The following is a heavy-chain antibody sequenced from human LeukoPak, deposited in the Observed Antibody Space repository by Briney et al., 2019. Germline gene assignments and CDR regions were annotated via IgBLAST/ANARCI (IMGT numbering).Heavy chain of an antibody. D-gene: IGHD6-6*01. J-gene: IGHJ6*02. CDR2: IKQDGSEK. CDR3: ARYSSSRDYYYGMDV. V-gene: IGHV3-7*05. CDR1: GFTFSSYW. Sequence: GGSLRLSCAASGFTFSSYWMSWVRQAPGKGLEWVANIKQDGSEKYYVDSVKGRFTISRDNAKNSLYLQMNSLRAEDTAVYYCARYSSSRDYYYGMDVWGQGTTVTVSS.